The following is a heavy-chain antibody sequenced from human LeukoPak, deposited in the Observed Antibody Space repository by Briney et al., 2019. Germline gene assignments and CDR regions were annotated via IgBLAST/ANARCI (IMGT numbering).Heavy chain of an antibody. CDR3: AIIPNFGMDV. CDR1: GYTFTSYY. J-gene: IGHJ6*02. CDR2: INPSGGTT. Sequence: GASVKVSCKASGYTFTSYYIHWVRQAPGRGLEWMGMINPSGGTTTYAPKFQGRVNMTRDTYASTVYMEVSSLRSEDTAMFYCAIIPNFGMDVWGQGTTVTVSS. V-gene: IGHV1-46*01.